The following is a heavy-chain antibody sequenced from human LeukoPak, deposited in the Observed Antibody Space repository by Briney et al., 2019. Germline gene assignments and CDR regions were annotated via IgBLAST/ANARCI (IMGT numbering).Heavy chain of an antibody. D-gene: IGHD2-21*02. V-gene: IGHV4-30-2*01. Sequence: PSETLSLTCAVSGGSISSGGYSWSWIRQPPGKGLEWIGYIYHSGSTYYNPSLKSRVTISVDSSKNQFSLKLSSVTAADTAVYYCARGDYYYYYGMDVWGQGTTVTVSS. CDR1: GGSISSGGYS. CDR2: IYHSGST. CDR3: ARGDYYYYYGMDV. J-gene: IGHJ6*02.